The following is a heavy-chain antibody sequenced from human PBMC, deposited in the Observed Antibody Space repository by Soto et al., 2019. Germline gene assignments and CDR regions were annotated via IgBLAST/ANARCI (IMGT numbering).Heavy chain of an antibody. CDR2: ISGSGGST. D-gene: IGHD1-26*01. CDR3: AAMSREYYYYGMDV. CDR1: GFTFSSYA. Sequence: EVQLLESGGGLVQPGESLRLSCAASGFTFSSYAMSWVRQAPGKGLEWVSAISGSGGSTYYADSVKGRFTISRDNSKNTLYLQMNSLRAEDTAVYYCAAMSREYYYYGMDVWGQGTTVTVSS. V-gene: IGHV3-23*01. J-gene: IGHJ6*02.